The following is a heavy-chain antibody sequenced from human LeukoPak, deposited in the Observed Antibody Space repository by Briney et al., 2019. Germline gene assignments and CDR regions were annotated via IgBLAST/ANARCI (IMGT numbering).Heavy chain of an antibody. Sequence: PSQTLSLTCTVSGGSIGSGDYYWSWLRQPPGKSLEWIGYIYYSGSTYYNPSLKSRVTISVDTSKNQFSLKLSSVTAADTAVYYCASGVRWSDIVRGVISHYYYGMDVWGKGTTVTVSS. CDR3: ASGVRWSDIVRGVISHYYYGMDV. J-gene: IGHJ6*04. CDR2: IYYSGST. CDR1: GGSIGSGDYY. V-gene: IGHV4-30-4*01. D-gene: IGHD3-10*01.